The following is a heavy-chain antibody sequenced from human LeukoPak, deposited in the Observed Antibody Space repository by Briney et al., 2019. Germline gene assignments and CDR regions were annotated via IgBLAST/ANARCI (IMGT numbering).Heavy chain of an antibody. D-gene: IGHD3-16*01. CDR1: GCSISSGAYY. Sequence: SQTLSLTCTVCGCSISSGAYYWSWIRQLPGKGLEWIGYIYYSGSAYYNPSLKSRVTISVAPAKNQFSLKLSSVSAADTAVFDCATVSAGYVILDPWGQGTLVTVSS. CDR2: IYYSGSA. CDR3: ATVSAGYVILDP. V-gene: IGHV4-31*03. J-gene: IGHJ5*02.